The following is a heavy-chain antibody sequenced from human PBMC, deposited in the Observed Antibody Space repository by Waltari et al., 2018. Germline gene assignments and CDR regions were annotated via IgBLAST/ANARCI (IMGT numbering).Heavy chain of an antibody. Sequence: QVQLVQSGAEVKKPGASVKVSCKASGYTFTSYDINWVRQATGQGLEWMGWMNPNSGNTGYAQKFQGRVTITRNTSISTAYMELSSLRSEDTAVYYCARGYSRYLYSSSWYYYYMDVWGKGTTVTVSS. D-gene: IGHD6-13*01. CDR1: GYTFTSYD. CDR2: MNPNSGNT. CDR3: ARGYSRYLYSSSWYYYYMDV. V-gene: IGHV1-8*03. J-gene: IGHJ6*03.